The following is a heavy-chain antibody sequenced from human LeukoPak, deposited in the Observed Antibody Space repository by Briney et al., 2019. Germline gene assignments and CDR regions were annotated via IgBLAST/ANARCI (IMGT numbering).Heavy chain of an antibody. CDR2: IYSGGST. V-gene: IGHV3-66*02. Sequence: GGSLRLSCAASGFTVSSNYMSWVRQAPGKGLEWVSVIYSGGSTYYADSVKGRFTISRDNSKNTLYLQMNSLRAEDTAVYYCARVTVTMVRGVIKDFQHWGQGTLVTVSS. D-gene: IGHD3-10*01. J-gene: IGHJ1*01. CDR1: GFTVSSNY. CDR3: ARVTVTMVRGVIKDFQH.